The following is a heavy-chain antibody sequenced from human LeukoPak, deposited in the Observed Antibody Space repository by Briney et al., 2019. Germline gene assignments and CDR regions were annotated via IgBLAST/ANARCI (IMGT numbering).Heavy chain of an antibody. Sequence: ASVKVSCKASGYTFTSYDINWVRQATGQGLEWMGWMNPNSGNTGYAQKFQGRVTMTRNTSISTAYMELSSLRSEDTAVYYCASSGRASPYYYGMDVWGQGTTVTVSS. D-gene: IGHD3-10*01. J-gene: IGHJ6*02. CDR1: GYTFTSYD. CDR3: ASSGRASPYYYGMDV. V-gene: IGHV1-8*01. CDR2: MNPNSGNT.